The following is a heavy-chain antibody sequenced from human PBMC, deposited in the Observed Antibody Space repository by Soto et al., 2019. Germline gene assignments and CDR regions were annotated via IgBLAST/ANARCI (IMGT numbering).Heavy chain of an antibody. D-gene: IGHD3-16*02. Sequence: SLRLSCVASGFTFDDFAMHWVRQAPGKGLEWVSGMSWNRGSIVYADSVKGRFTISRDNAKNSLYLQMNSLRPEDTALYYCAKDISVGELSAPDHWGHGTLVTVSS. J-gene: IGHJ4*01. CDR2: MSWNRGSI. CDR1: GFTFDDFA. CDR3: AKDISVGELSAPDH. V-gene: IGHV3-9*01.